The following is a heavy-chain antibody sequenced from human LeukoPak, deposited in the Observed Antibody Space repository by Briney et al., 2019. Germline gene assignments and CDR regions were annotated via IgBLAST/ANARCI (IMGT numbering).Heavy chain of an antibody. CDR1: GFTFSSYA. D-gene: IGHD6-19*01. J-gene: IGHJ3*02. CDR2: IGGSGGST. Sequence: GGSLRLSCAASGFTFSSYAMSWVRQAPGEGLEWVSAIGGSGGSTYYADSVKGRFNISRDNSKNTLYLQMNSLRAEDTAVYYCAKDLVSGWPEGAFDIWGQGTMVTVSS. CDR3: AKDLVSGWPEGAFDI. V-gene: IGHV3-23*01.